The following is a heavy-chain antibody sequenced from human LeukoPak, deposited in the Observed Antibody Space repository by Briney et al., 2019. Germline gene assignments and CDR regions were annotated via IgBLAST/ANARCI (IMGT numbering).Heavy chain of an antibody. D-gene: IGHD3-22*01. CDR3: ARVHSSGYRGPY. CDR1: GDSISSGGYS. CDR2: IHDSGST. J-gene: IGHJ4*02. Sequence: SETLSLTCAVSGDSISSGGYSWTWIRQTPGKGLEWIAYIHDSGSTYYNPPLKSRVTISVATSKNQFSLKLSSVTAADTAVYYCARVHSSGYRGPYWGQGTLVTVSS. V-gene: IGHV4-30-4*07.